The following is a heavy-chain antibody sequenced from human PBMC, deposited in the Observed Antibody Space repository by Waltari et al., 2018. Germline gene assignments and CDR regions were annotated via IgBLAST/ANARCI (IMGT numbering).Heavy chain of an antibody. V-gene: IGHV1-69*08. D-gene: IGHD6-19*01. J-gene: IGHJ4*02. Sequence: QVQLVQSGAEVKKPGSSVKVSCKASGGTFSSYTISWVRQAPGQGLEWMGKINPILGIANYAQKFQGRVTITADKSTSTAYMELSSLRSEDTAVYYCARDLEAVAMGGEYWGQGTLVTVSS. CDR1: GGTFSSYT. CDR2: INPILGIA. CDR3: ARDLEAVAMGGEY.